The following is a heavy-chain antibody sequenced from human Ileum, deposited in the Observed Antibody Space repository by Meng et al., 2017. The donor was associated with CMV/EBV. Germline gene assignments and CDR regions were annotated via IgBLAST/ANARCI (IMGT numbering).Heavy chain of an antibody. V-gene: IGHV1-2*02. J-gene: IGHJ5*02. CDR2: IKLSSGET. D-gene: IGHD5-12*01. CDR3: VPYSGSSFRFDP. CDR1: GYTFTDYF. Sequence: KASGYTFTDYFIQWMRQAPGQGLEWMGWIKLSSGETNYAQKFQGRVTMTRDTSVSTAYMELNSLRSDDTAVYYCVPYSGSSFRFDPWGQGTLVTVSS.